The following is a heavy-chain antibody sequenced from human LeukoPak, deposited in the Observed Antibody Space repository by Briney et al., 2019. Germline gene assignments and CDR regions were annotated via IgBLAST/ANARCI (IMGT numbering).Heavy chain of an antibody. CDR1: GFTFSSYE. CDR2: ISSSGSTI. D-gene: IGHD2-2*02. Sequence: GGSLRLSCAASGFTFSSYEVNWVRQAPGKGLEWVSYISSSGSTIYYADSVKGRFTISRDNAKNSLYLQMNSLRAEDTAVYYCARDRLVLDLHCSSTSCYTHYGMDVWGQGTTVTVSS. CDR3: ARDRLVLDLHCSSTSCYTHYGMDV. J-gene: IGHJ6*02. V-gene: IGHV3-48*03.